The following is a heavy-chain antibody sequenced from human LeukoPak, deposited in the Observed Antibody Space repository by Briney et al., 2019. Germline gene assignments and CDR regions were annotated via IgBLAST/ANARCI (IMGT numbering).Heavy chain of an antibody. J-gene: IGHJ6*03. D-gene: IGHD2-8*02. CDR1: GGSISSYY. CDR3: AGSFDEVVLLGYYMDV. V-gene: IGHV4-59*01. Sequence: SETLSLTCTVSGGSISSYYWSWIRQPPGKGLEWIGYIYYSGSTNYNPSLKSRVTISVDTSKNQFSLKLSSVTAADTAVYFCAGSFDEVVLLGYYMDVWGKGTTVTVSS. CDR2: IYYSGST.